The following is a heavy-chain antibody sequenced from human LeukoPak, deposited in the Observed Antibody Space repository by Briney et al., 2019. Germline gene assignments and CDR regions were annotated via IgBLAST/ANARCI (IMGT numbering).Heavy chain of an antibody. V-gene: IGHV4-59*01. D-gene: IGHD3-3*01. Sequence: PSETLSLTCTVSGGSISSYYWSWIRQPPGKGLEWIGYIYYSGSTNYNPSLKSRVTISVDTSKNQFSLKLSSVTAADTAVYYCARSSYDFWSGYYSYFDYWGQGTLVTVSS. CDR2: IYYSGST. CDR3: ARSSYDFWSGYYSYFDY. CDR1: GGSISSYY. J-gene: IGHJ4*02.